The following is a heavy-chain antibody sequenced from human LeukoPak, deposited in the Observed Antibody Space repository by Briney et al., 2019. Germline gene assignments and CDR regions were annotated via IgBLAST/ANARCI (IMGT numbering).Heavy chain of an antibody. CDR1: GGSISNYY. D-gene: IGHD2-2*01. CDR2: IFSSGST. Sequence: SETLSLTCTVSGGSISNYYWSWIRQPAGKGLEWIGRIFSSGSTNYNPSLKSRVTISVDTSKNQFSLKLSSVTAADTAVYYCARVGGDVVVPAAARTGGYYYYYMDVWGKGTTVTISS. CDR3: ARVGGDVVVPAAARTGGYYYYYMDV. V-gene: IGHV4-4*07. J-gene: IGHJ6*03.